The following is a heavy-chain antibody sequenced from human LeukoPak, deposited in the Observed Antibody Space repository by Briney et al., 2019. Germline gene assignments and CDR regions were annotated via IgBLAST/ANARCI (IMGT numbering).Heavy chain of an antibody. D-gene: IGHD5-24*01. Sequence: GGSLRLSCSASGFTFTSYAMHWVRQAAGKGLEYVSAIGISGVSTYYADSVKGRSTISRDNSKNTLYLQMGTLRAEDTAVYYCVKGQMDYWGQGTQVTVSS. CDR2: IGISGVST. J-gene: IGHJ4*02. CDR3: VKGQMDY. V-gene: IGHV3-64D*06. CDR1: GFTFTSYA.